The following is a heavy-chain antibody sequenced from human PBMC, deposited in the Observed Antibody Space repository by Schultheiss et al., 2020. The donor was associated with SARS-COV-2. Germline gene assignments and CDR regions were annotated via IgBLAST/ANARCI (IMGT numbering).Heavy chain of an antibody. CDR1: GGSISSGGYY. Sequence: SQTLSLTCTVSGGSISSGGYYWSWIRQPPGKGLEWIGYIYHSGSTYYNPSLKSRVTMSVDTSKNQFSLKLSSVTAADTAVYYCARTYCSSTSCLYGYYYYYMDVWGKGTTVTVSS. J-gene: IGHJ6*03. V-gene: IGHV4-61*08. CDR2: IYHSGST. CDR3: ARTYCSSTSCLYGYYYYYMDV. D-gene: IGHD2-2*01.